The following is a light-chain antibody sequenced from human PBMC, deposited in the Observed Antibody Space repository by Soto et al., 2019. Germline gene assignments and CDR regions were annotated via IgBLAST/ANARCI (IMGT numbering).Light chain of an antibody. Sequence: QSALTQPGSVSGSPGQSITISCTGTSSDVGGYNYVSWYQQHPGKAPKLMIYDVSNRPSGVSNRFSGSKSGNTASLTISGLQAEDEADYYCSSYTSSNTDVVFGGGTKLTVL. J-gene: IGLJ2*01. CDR2: DVS. V-gene: IGLV2-14*01. CDR3: SSYTSSNTDVV. CDR1: SSDVGGYNY.